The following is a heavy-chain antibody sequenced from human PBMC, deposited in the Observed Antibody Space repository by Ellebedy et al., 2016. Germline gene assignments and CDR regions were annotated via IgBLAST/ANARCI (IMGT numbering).Heavy chain of an antibody. D-gene: IGHD6-13*01. Sequence: GGSLRLSXAASGFTFSDYYMSWIRQAPGKGLEWVSYISSSSSYTNYADSVKGRFTISRDNAKNSLYLQMNSLRAEDTAVYYCARDRGLAAAGPGVTVDYWGQGTLVTVSS. CDR1: GFTFSDYY. CDR3: ARDRGLAAAGPGVTVDY. J-gene: IGHJ4*02. V-gene: IGHV3-11*06. CDR2: ISSSSSYT.